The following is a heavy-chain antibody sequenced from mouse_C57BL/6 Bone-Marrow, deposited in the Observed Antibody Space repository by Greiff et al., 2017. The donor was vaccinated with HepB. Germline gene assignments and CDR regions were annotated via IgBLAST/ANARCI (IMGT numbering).Heavy chain of an antibody. CDR1: GYTFTSYW. CDR3: ARLRPSGCYFDY. CDR2: IDPSDSYT. V-gene: IGHV1-59*01. D-gene: IGHD1-2*01. Sequence: QVQLQQPGAELVRPGTSVKLSCKASGYTFTSYWMHWVKQRPGQGLEWIGVIDPSDSYTNYNQKFKGKATLTVDTSSSTAYMQLSSLTSEDSAVYYCARLRPSGCYFDYWGQGTTLTVSS. J-gene: IGHJ2*01.